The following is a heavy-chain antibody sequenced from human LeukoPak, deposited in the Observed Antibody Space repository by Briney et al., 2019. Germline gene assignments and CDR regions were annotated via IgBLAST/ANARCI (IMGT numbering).Heavy chain of an antibody. CDR1: GFTFSSYC. CDR2: ISSSSSYI. CDR3: ARGGYDILTGYYTDFDY. V-gene: IGHV3-21*04. D-gene: IGHD3-9*01. J-gene: IGHJ4*02. Sequence: GGSLRLSCAASGFTFSSYCMNWVRQAPGKGLEWVSSISSSSSYIYYADSVKGRFTISRDNAKNSLYLQMNSLRAEDTALYYCARGGYDILTGYYTDFDYWGQGTLVTVSS.